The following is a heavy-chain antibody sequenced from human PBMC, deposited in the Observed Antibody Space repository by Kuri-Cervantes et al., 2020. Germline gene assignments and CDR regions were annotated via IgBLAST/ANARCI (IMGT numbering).Heavy chain of an antibody. CDR3: ARGPSAPIINNWFDP. V-gene: IGHV1-2*02. CDR2: INPNSGGT. D-gene: IGHD3-10*01. J-gene: IGHJ5*02. CDR1: GYTFTGYY. Sequence: ASVKVSCKASGYTFTGYYMHWVRQAPGQGLEWMGWINPNSGGTNYAQKFQGRVTMTRDTSISTAYMELSRLRSDDTAVYYCARGPSAPIINNWFDPWGQGTLVTVSS.